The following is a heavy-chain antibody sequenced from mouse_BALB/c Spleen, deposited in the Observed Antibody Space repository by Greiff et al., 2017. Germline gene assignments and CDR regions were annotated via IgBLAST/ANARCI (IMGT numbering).Heavy chain of an antibody. CDR2: IRSKSNNYAT. V-gene: IGHV10-1*02. D-gene: IGHD1-1*01. CDR3: VRGTTVVADY. Sequence: EVQLVESGGGLVQPKGSLKLSCAASGFTFNTYAMNWVRQAPGKGLEWVARIRSKSNNYATYYADSVKDRFTISRDDSQSMLYLQMKNLKTEDTAMYYCVRGTTVVADYWGQGTTLTVSS. J-gene: IGHJ2*01. CDR1: GFTFNTYA.